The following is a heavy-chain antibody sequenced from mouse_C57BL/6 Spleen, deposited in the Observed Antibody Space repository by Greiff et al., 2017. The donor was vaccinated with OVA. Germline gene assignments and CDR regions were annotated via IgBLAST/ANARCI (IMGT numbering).Heavy chain of an antibody. D-gene: IGHD1-1*01. CDR3: AREGVGYYGAMDY. J-gene: IGHJ4*01. CDR1: GFTFSSYA. CDR2: ISDGGSYT. Sequence: EVKLVESGGGLVKPGGSLKLSCAASGFTFSSYAMSCVRQTPETMLEWVATISDGGSYTYYPDTVKGRFPISRDNAKTNLYLQMSHLKSEDTAMYYCAREGVGYYGAMDYWGQGTSVTVAS. V-gene: IGHV5-4*01.